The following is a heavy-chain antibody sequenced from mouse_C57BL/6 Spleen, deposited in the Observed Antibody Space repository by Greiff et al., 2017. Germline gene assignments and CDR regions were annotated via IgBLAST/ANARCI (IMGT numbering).Heavy chain of an antibody. Sequence: QVTLKVSGPGILQPSQTLSLTCSFSGFSLRTFGMGVGWIRQPSGKGLEWLAHIWWDDDKYYNPALKSRLTISKDTSKHQVFLKIANVDTADTATYYCARNYYYGSSYVWDYWGQGTTLTVSS. CDR3: ARNYYYGSSYVWDY. D-gene: IGHD1-1*01. V-gene: IGHV8-8*01. J-gene: IGHJ2*01. CDR1: GFSLRTFGMG. CDR2: IWWDDDK.